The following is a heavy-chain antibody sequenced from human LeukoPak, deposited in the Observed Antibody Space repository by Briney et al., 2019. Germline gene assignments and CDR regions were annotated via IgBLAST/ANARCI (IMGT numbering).Heavy chain of an antibody. J-gene: IGHJ4*02. Sequence: PGGSLRLSCAASGFTFSSYGMHWVRQAPGKGLEWVAVISYDGSNKYYADSVKGRFTISRDNSKHSLYLQMNSLRAEDTAGYYCAKVGFDFGDLALYYFDYWGQGTLVTVSS. CDR3: AKVGFDFGDLALYYFDY. CDR1: GFTFSSYG. CDR2: ISYDGSNK. D-gene: IGHD4-17*01. V-gene: IGHV3-30*18.